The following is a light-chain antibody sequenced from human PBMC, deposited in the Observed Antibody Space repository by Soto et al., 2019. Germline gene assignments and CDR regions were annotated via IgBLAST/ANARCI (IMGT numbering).Light chain of an antibody. CDR2: GAS. J-gene: IGKJ1*01. CDR1: QSVSTN. CDR3: QQYPNSPPWT. Sequence: EIVMTQSPATLSVSPGERATLSCRASQSVSTNLAWYQQTPGQAPRLLIYGASTRATGIPARFSGSGSETEFTLTISSLQSADFAVSYCQQYPNSPPWTFGQGTKVDMK. V-gene: IGKV3-15*01.